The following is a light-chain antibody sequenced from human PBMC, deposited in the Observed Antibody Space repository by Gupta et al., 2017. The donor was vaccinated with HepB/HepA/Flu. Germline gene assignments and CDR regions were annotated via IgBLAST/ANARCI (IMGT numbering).Light chain of an antibody. CDR3: QHYGNSFGP. V-gene: IGKV1-5*03. Sequence: DIQMTQSPSTLSASVGDGVTITCRASQSISRWVAWYQQKPGTGPKLLIYKASTLQSGVPSRFSGSGSGTEFTLTISSLQPDDFAFYYCQHYGNSFGPFGQGTKVEIK. CDR1: QSISRW. J-gene: IGKJ1*01. CDR2: KAS.